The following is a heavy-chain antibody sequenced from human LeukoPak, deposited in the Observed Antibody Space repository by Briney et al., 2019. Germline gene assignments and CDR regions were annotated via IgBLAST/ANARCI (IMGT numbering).Heavy chain of an antibody. V-gene: IGHV1-69*05. D-gene: IGHD3-3*01. CDR1: GGTFSSYA. CDR3: ARETPGITIFGVVRSHFDY. J-gene: IGHJ4*02. Sequence: GASVKVSCKASGGTFSSYAISWVRQAPGQGLEWMGGIIPIFGTANYAQKFQGRVTITTDESTSTAYMELSSLRSEDTAVYYCARETPGITIFGVVRSHFDYWGQGTLVTVSS. CDR2: IIPIFGTA.